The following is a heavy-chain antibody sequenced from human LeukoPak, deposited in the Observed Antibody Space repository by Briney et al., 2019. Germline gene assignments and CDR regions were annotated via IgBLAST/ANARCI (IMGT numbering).Heavy chain of an antibody. CDR1: GFTVSSSY. Sequence: PGGSLRLSCVLSGFTVSSSYMAWVRQAPGKGLEWVSVIYSGSNTYYADSVKGRFTVSRDNSENTVYLQMNSLRAEDTAVYYCARSLGGNPDYWGQGTLATVSS. CDR2: IYSGSNT. J-gene: IGHJ4*02. D-gene: IGHD4-23*01. CDR3: ARSLGGNPDY. V-gene: IGHV3-53*01.